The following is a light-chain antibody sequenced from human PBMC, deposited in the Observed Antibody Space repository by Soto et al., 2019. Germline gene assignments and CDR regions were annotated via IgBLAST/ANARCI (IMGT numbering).Light chain of an antibody. CDR3: SSYAGSHKFVV. Sequence: QSVLTQPPSASGSPGQSVTISCTGTSSDVGGYNYVSWYQQHPGKAPKLMIYEVSKRPSGVPDRFSGSKSGNTASLTVSGLQAEDEADYYCSSYAGSHKFVVFGGGTKLTVL. CDR2: EVS. CDR1: SSDVGGYNY. V-gene: IGLV2-8*01. J-gene: IGLJ2*01.